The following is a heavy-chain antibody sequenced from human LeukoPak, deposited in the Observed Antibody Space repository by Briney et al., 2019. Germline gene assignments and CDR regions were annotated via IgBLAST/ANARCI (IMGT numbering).Heavy chain of an antibody. CDR1: GFIFSTYD. J-gene: IGHJ4*02. CDR3: ARGLEGGFDY. Sequence: GGSLRLSCAASGFIFSTYDMHWVRQATGKGLEWVSDIGSAGDTYYPGSVKGRFTISRENARNSLFLQMNSLRAGDTAVYYCARGLEGGFDYWGQGTLVTVSS. D-gene: IGHD3-16*01. CDR2: IGSAGDT. V-gene: IGHV3-13*01.